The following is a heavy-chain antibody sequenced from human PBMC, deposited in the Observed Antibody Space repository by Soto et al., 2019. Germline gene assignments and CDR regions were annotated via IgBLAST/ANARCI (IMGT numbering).Heavy chain of an antibody. CDR3: ARRAKTATTNWGAFDI. D-gene: IGHD1-7*01. CDR2: ISYSADKT. CDR1: GFTFSSYV. J-gene: IGHJ3*02. V-gene: IGHV3-23*01. Sequence: EVQLLESGGGLVQPGGSLRLSCAASGFTFSSYVMNWVRQAPGKGLEWVSTISYSADKTFYADSVKGRFTISRDNSRDTLFLQMNSLRADDVAVYYCARRAKTATTNWGAFDIWGQGTMVTVSS.